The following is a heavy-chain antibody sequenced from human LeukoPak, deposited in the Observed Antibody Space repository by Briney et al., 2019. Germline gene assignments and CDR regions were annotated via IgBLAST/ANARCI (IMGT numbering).Heavy chain of an antibody. V-gene: IGHV3-30*18. CDR2: TSYDGNNK. Sequence: GGSLRLSCAASGFTFSKYGMHWVRQAPGKGLEGLAITSYDGNNKYYADSVKGRFTISRDNSKNTLYLQMNSLRAEDTAVYYCAKGSLRDGYNYGGYFDYWGQGTLVTVSS. CDR1: GFTFSKYG. J-gene: IGHJ4*02. CDR3: AKGSLRDGYNYGGYFDY. D-gene: IGHD5-24*01.